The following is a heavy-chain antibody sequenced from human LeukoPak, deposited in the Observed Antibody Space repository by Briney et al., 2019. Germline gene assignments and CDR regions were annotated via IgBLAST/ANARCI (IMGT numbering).Heavy chain of an antibody. V-gene: IGHV1-18*01. J-gene: IGHJ4*02. D-gene: IGHD2-15*01. CDR2: ISVYNGNT. CDR1: DYTFTNYG. Sequence: GASVKVSCKASDYTFTNYGISWVRQAPGQGLEWMGWISVYNGNTNYAQKFQGRVTMTRDTSISTAYMELSRLRSDDTAVYYCARDYCSGGSCYFFDYWGQGTLVTVSS. CDR3: ARDYCSGGSCYFFDY.